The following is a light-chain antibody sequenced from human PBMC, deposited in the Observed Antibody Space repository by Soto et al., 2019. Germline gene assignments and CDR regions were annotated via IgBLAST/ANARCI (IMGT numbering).Light chain of an antibody. CDR2: SNT. Sequence: QSVLTQSPSASGTPGLTIAISCSGGSSNIGSHTVNWYQQLPGTAPRLLIYSNTQRPSGVPDRFSGSKSGTSASLAISGLQSEYEGDYYCAAWDDSLNGVVFGGGTKLTVL. J-gene: IGLJ2*01. CDR1: SSNIGSHT. CDR3: AAWDDSLNGVV. V-gene: IGLV1-44*01.